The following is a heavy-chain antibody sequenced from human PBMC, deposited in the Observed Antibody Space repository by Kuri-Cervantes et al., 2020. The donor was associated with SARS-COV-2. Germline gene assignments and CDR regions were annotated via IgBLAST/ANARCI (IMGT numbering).Heavy chain of an antibody. Sequence: SETLSLTCIVSGDSISSGSYYWSWIRQPAGKGLEWIGRIYTSGSTTYNPSLQSRVSMSLDTSKNQFSLKLSSVTAADTAVYYCARAYSGAGCYSGYWYFDLWGRGSLVTVSS. J-gene: IGHJ2*01. D-gene: IGHD2-15*01. CDR2: IYTSGST. CDR1: GDSISSGSYY. V-gene: IGHV4-61*02. CDR3: ARAYSGAGCYSGYWYFDL.